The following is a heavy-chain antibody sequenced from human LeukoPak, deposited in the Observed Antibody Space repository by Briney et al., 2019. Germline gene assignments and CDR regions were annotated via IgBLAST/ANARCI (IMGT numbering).Heavy chain of an antibody. CDR1: GYTFTGYY. J-gene: IGHJ4*02. D-gene: IGHD3-22*01. CDR3: ARLNYYDSSGYYYADY. Sequence: GASVKVSCKASGYTFTGYYTHWVRQAPGQGLEWMGWISAYNGNTNYAQKLQGRVTMTTDTSTSTAYMELRSLRSDDTAVYYCARLNYYDSSGYYYADYWGQGTLVTVSS. V-gene: IGHV1-18*04. CDR2: ISAYNGNT.